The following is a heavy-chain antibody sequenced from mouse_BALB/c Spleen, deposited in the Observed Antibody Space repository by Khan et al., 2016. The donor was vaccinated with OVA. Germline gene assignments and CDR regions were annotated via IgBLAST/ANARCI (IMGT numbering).Heavy chain of an antibody. D-gene: IGHD1-1*01. V-gene: IGHV5-9-3*01. J-gene: IGHJ2*01. CDR2: ISSGGSYT. CDR3: ARAHDYYRSGYFDY. Sequence: EVELVESGGGLVKPGGSLKFSCAASGFTFSNYAMSWVRQTPEKRLEWLAIISSGGSYTYYPHSVTGRFTFSRDNAENTLYLQVSSLRSEDSAMYYCARAHDYYRSGYFDYWGQGTTLTVSS. CDR1: GFTFSNYA.